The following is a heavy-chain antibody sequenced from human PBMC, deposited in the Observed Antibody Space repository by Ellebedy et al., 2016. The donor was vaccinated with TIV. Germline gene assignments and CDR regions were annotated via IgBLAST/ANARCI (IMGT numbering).Heavy chain of an antibody. CDR1: GFTFSNYW. CDR3: ANFYGGNSVF. V-gene: IGHV3-7*01. Sequence: GESLKISCAASGFTFSNYWMSWVRQAPGKGLEWVGNIKQDGSEKLYVDSVKGRFTISRDNSKNTLYLQMTSLRPDDTAVYYCANFYGGNSVFWGQGALVTVSS. CDR2: IKQDGSEK. D-gene: IGHD4-23*01. J-gene: IGHJ4*02.